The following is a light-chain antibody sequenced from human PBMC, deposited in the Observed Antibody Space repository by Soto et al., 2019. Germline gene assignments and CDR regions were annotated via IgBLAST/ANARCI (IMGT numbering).Light chain of an antibody. CDR1: QGINSW. CDR2: DAS. Sequence: DIQMTQSPSSVSASVGDRVTITCRASQGINSWLAWYQQKPGKAPKLLIYDASNLDSGVPSRFSGSGSGTEFSLTISNLQPDDCATYYCQQYENYWTFGQGTKVDIK. CDR3: QQYENYWT. J-gene: IGKJ1*01. V-gene: IGKV1-5*01.